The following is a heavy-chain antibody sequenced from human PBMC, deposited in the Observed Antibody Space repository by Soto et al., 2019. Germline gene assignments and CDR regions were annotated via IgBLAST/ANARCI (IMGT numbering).Heavy chain of an antibody. D-gene: IGHD1-26*01. CDR2: ISAHNGNT. V-gene: IGHV1-18*01. CDR1: GYTFTSYG. J-gene: IGHJ4*02. Sequence: QVQLVQSGAEVKKPGASVKVSCKASGYTFTSYGISWVRQAPGQGLEWMGWISAHNGNTNYAQKLQARVTMTTDTVTSTADMELRSLRSDDTAVYYCARDRGSYALDYWGQGTLVTVSS. CDR3: ARDRGSYALDY.